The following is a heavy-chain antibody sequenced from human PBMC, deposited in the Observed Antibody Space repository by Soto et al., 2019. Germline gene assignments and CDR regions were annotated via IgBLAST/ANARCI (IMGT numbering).Heavy chain of an antibody. V-gene: IGHV1-58*01. CDR2: IVVGSGNT. CDR3: AAGGWQQLTNYYYDMDV. Sequence: SVKVSCKASGFTFTSSAVQWVRQARGQRLEWIGWIVVGSGNTNYAQKFQERVTITRDMSTSTAYMELSSLRSEDTAVYYCAAGGWQQLTNYYYDMDVWGQGTTVTVSS. CDR1: GFTFTSSA. J-gene: IGHJ6*02. D-gene: IGHD6-13*01.